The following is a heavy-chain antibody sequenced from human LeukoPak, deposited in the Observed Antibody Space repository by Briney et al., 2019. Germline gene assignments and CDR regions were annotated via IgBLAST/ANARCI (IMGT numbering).Heavy chain of an antibody. D-gene: IGHD6-13*01. Sequence: SGGSLRLTCAASGFTFITYEMNWVRQAPGKGLEWVSYISRSGSIYYADSVKGRFTISRDNAKSSLYLQMNSLRAEDTAVYYCARALPSSWYYFDYWGQGTLVTVSS. J-gene: IGHJ4*02. CDR2: ISRSGSI. CDR3: ARALPSSWYYFDY. V-gene: IGHV3-48*03. CDR1: GFTFITYE.